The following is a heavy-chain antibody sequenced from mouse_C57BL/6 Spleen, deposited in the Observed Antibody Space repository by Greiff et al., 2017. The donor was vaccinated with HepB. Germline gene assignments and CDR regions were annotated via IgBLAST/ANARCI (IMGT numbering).Heavy chain of an antibody. J-gene: IGHJ3*01. CDR3: TRERDDGYFAY. CDR1: GYTFTDYE. D-gene: IGHD2-3*01. CDR2: IDPETGGT. Sequence: VKLQQSGAELVRPGASVTLSCKASGYTFTDYEMHWVKQTPVHGLEWIGAIDPETGGTAYNQKFKGKAILTADKSSSTAYMELRSLTSEDSAVYYCTRERDDGYFAYWGQGTLVTVSA. V-gene: IGHV1-15*01.